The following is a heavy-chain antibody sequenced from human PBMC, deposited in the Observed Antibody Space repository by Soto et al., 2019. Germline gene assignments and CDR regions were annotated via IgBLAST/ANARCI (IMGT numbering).Heavy chain of an antibody. CDR1: CGSISSSSYY. Sequence: SETLSPTCTVSCGSISSSSYYLGWVRQPPGKGLEWIGSIYYSGSTYYNPSLKSRVTISVDTSKNQFSLKLSSVTAADTAVYYCAVRRDGYKFDYWGQGTLVTVSS. J-gene: IGHJ4*02. CDR3: AVRRDGYKFDY. V-gene: IGHV4-39*01. CDR2: IYYSGST. D-gene: IGHD5-12*01.